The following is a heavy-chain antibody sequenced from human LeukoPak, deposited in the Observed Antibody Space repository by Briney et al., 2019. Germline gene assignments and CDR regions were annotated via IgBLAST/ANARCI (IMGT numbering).Heavy chain of an antibody. CDR3: AKDFRVAEELWFGELWNAFDI. CDR2: IPSVGGQR. CDR1: GRAVASDY. D-gene: IGHD3-10*01. Sequence: GRCRRLSCALAGRAVASDYMSWVSHPPNRGSEWVAFIPSVGGQRIYADSVKGRPSLCRDNPKHARYLQVNSLRIEETAVYYCAKDFRVAEELWFGELWNAFDIWGQGIRVAVSS. J-gene: IGHJ3*02. V-gene: IGHV3-30*18.